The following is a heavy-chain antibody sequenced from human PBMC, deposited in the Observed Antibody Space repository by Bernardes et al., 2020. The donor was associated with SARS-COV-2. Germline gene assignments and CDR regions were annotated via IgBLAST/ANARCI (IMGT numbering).Heavy chain of an antibody. CDR3: AKDLEGEYDDGDYDY. Sequence: GRSLRFSCAASGFTFRSYAMSWVRKAPGKGLEWVSAISGSGGSTYYADSVKGRFTISRDNSKNTLYLQMNSLRAEDTAVYYCAKDLEGEYDDGDYDYWGQGTLVTVSS. CDR2: ISGSGGST. V-gene: IGHV3-23*01. D-gene: IGHD4-17*01. J-gene: IGHJ4*02. CDR1: GFTFRSYA.